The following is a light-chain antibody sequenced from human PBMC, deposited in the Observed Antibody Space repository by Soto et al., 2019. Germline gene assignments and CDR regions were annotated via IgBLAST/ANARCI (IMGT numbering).Light chain of an antibody. CDR3: KESVSAPIFT. Sequence: DIQMTQSPSSLSASVGDRVTITCRASQGISNYLSWYQQKPGKVPKLLIYAASTLQSGVPSRFSGRGSGTDFTLTISSLQPEDVATYYCKESVSAPIFTFGPGTTVDIK. CDR2: AAS. CDR1: QGISNY. V-gene: IGKV1-27*01. J-gene: IGKJ3*01.